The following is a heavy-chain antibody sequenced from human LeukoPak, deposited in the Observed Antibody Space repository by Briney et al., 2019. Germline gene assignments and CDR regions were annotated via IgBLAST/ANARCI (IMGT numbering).Heavy chain of an antibody. CDR2: IIPIFGTA. V-gene: IGHV1-69*05. J-gene: IGHJ5*02. CDR1: GGTFSSYA. CDR3: AREDWFDP. Sequence: ASVKVSCKASGGTFSSYAISWVRQAPGQGLEWMGGIIPIFGTANYAQKFQGRVTITTDESTSTAYMELRSLRSDDTAVYYCAREDWFDPWGQGTLVTVSS.